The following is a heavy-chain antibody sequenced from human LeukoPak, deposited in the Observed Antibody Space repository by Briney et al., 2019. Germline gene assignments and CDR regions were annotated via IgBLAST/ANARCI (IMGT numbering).Heavy chain of an antibody. CDR1: GYTFTGYY. J-gene: IGHJ5*02. D-gene: IGHD3-10*01. CDR3: ARDRRITMVRGVFNWFDP. CDR2: INPNSGGT. Sequence: ASVKVSCKASGYTFTGYYMHWVRQAPGQGLEWMGWINPNSGGTNYAQKFQGRVTMTRDTSISTAYMELSRLRSDDTAVYYCARDRRITMVRGVFNWFDPWDQGTLVTVSS. V-gene: IGHV1-2*02.